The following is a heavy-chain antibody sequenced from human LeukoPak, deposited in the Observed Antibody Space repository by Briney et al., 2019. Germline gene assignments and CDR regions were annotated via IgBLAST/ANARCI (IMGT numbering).Heavy chain of an antibody. Sequence: SVKVSCKASGGTFSSYAISWVRQAPGQGLEWMGRIIPILGIANYAQKFQGRVTITADKSTSTAYMELSSLRSEDTAVYYCARDRGVVVPAAIGYYYYMDVWGKGTTVTVSS. V-gene: IGHV1-69*04. D-gene: IGHD2-2*02. CDR3: ARDRGVVVPAAIGYYYYMDV. CDR1: GGTFSSYA. J-gene: IGHJ6*03. CDR2: IIPILGIA.